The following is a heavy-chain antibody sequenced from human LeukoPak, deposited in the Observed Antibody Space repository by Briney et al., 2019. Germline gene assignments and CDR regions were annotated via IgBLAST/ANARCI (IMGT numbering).Heavy chain of an antibody. J-gene: IGHJ4*02. CDR3: ARHLDSGWSL. V-gene: IGHV3-23*01. CDR2: ISGSGGST. D-gene: IGHD6-19*01. Sequence: PGGSLRLSCAASGFTFSSYAMSWVRQAPGKGLEWVSAISGSGGSTYYADSVKGRFTISRDNAKNSLYLQMNSLRAEDTAVYYCARHLDSGWSLWGQGTLVTVSS. CDR1: GFTFSSYA.